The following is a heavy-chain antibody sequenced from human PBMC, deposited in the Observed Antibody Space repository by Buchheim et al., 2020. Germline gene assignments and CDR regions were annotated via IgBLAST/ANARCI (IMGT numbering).Heavy chain of an antibody. V-gene: IGHV3-74*01. CDR2: ISSDGSST. J-gene: IGHJ6*02. CDR1: GFTFSGYW. CDR3: ARDSSYGMDV. Sequence: EAQLVESGGGLVQPGGSLRLSCAASGFTFSGYWMHWVRQGPGKGLVWVARISSDGSSTRYVDSVKGRFTMSRDNAKNTLYLEMNSLRAEDTAVYYCARDSSYGMDVWGQGTT.